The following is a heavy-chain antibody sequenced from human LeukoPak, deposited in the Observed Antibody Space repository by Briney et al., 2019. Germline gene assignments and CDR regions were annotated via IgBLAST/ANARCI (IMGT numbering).Heavy chain of an antibody. J-gene: IGHJ4*02. CDR3: ARHSSGWDHNDY. Sequence: GGSLRLSCLVSGFAVSSNYFSWVRQAPGKGLEWVSVIYSGSSTYYADSVKGRFTISRDNSKNILYLQMNSLRVEDTALYYCARHSSGWDHNDYWGQGTLVTVSS. CDR1: GFAVSSNY. CDR2: IYSGSST. D-gene: IGHD6-19*01. V-gene: IGHV3-66*04.